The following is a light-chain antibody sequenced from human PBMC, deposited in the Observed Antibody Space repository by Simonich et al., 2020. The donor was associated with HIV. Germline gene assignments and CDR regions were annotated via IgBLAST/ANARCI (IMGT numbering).Light chain of an antibody. CDR1: QSDLNSSNNKNS. J-gene: IGKJ1*01. CDR3: QQYYSTPTWT. Sequence: DIVMTQSPDSLAVSLGERATINSKSSQSDLNSSNNKNSLAWYQQKSGQPPKLLIYWASTRESGVPDRFSGSGSGTDFTLTISSLQAEDVAVYYCQQYYSTPTWTFGQGTKVEIK. V-gene: IGKV4-1*01. CDR2: WAS.